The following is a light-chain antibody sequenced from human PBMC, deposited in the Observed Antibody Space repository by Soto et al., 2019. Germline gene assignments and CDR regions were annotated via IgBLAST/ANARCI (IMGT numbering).Light chain of an antibody. V-gene: IGLV2-18*02. CDR3: SSYTSSSTLV. Sequence: HSVLTQPPSVSGSPGQSVTISCTGTSSDVGSYNRVSWYQQPPGTAPKLMIYEVSNRPSGVPDRFSGSKSGNTASLTISGLQAEDEADYYCSSYTSSSTLVFGGGNQLTVL. J-gene: IGLJ2*01. CDR1: SSDVGSYNR. CDR2: EVS.